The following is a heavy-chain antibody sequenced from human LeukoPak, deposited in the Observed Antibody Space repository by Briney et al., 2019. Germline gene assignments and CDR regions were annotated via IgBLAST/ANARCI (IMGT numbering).Heavy chain of an antibody. CDR3: AREFNLGCGGDCYSGDY. J-gene: IGHJ4*02. V-gene: IGHV4-34*01. Sequence: PSETLSLTCAVYGGSFSGYYWSWIRQPPGKGLEWIGEINHSGSTYYNPSLKSRVTISVDTSKNQFSLKLSSVTAADTAVYYCAREFNLGCGGDCYSGDYWGQGTLVTVSS. CDR2: INHSGST. D-gene: IGHD2-21*02. CDR1: GGSFSGYY.